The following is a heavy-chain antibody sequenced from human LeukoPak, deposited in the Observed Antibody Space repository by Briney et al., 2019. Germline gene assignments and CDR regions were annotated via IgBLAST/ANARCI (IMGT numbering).Heavy chain of an antibody. J-gene: IGHJ4*02. Sequence: GGSLRLSCVASGFTFSTYTMNWIRQAPGKGLEWVSGSIGSGGSAFYADSVKGRFTIARDNSKNTLYLQMNSLRGEDTAVYYCAKYFGSSSKWGQGTLVTVSS. V-gene: IGHV3-23*01. D-gene: IGHD6-6*01. CDR2: SIGSGGSA. CDR3: AKYFGSSSK. CDR1: GFTFSTYT.